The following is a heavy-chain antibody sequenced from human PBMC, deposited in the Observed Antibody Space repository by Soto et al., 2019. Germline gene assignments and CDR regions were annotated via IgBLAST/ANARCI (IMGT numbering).Heavy chain of an antibody. CDR2: IYYSGST. D-gene: IGHD1-26*01. V-gene: IGHV4-59*01. Sequence: SETLSLTCTVSGGSISSYYWSWIRQPPGKGLEWIGYIYYSGSTNYNPSLKSRVTISVDTSKNQFSLKLSSVTAADTAVYYCARGQGDLYYYYGMDVWGQGTTVT. CDR1: GGSISSYY. J-gene: IGHJ6*02. CDR3: ARGQGDLYYYYGMDV.